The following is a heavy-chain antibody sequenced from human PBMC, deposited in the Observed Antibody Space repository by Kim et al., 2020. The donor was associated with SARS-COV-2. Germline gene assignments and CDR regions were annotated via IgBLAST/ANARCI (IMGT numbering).Heavy chain of an antibody. CDR1: GFTFSSYA. D-gene: IGHD3-10*01. V-gene: IGHV3-23*01. CDR3: AKDRGHWYFDL. J-gene: IGHJ2*01. Sequence: GGSLRLSCAGSGFTFSSYAMSWVRQAPGKGLEWVSSISGSGDSTTYADSVKGRFTISRDNSKNTLCLQMNSLRAEDTAIYYCAKDRGHWYFDLWGRDTLVTVSS. CDR2: ISGSGDST.